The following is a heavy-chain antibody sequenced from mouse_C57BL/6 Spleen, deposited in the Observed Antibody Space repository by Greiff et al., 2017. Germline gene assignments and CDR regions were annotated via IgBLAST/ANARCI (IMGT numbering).Heavy chain of an antibody. CDR2: IYPRSGNT. J-gene: IGHJ1*03. V-gene: IGHV1-81*01. CDR1: GYTFTSYG. D-gene: IGHD1-1*01. Sequence: VQLQQSGAELARPGASVKLSCKASGYTFTSYGISWVKQRTGQGLEWIGEIYPRSGNTYYNEKFKGKATLTADKSSSTAYMELRSLTSEDSAVYFCARAHGSSNWYFDVWGTGTTVTVSS. CDR3: ARAHGSSNWYFDV.